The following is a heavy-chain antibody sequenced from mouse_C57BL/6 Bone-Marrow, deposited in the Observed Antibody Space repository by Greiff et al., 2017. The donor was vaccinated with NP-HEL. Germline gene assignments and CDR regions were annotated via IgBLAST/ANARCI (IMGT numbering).Heavy chain of an antibody. J-gene: IGHJ3*01. CDR1: GFTFSSYG. CDR2: ISSGGSYT. Sequence: DVMLVESGGDLVKPGGSLKLSCAASGFTFSSYGMSWVRQTPDKRLEWVATISSGGSYTYYPDSVKGRFTISGDNAKNTLYLQMSSLKSEDTAMYYCASPYDYDVAWFAYWGQGTLVTVSA. D-gene: IGHD2-4*01. V-gene: IGHV5-6*02. CDR3: ASPYDYDVAWFAY.